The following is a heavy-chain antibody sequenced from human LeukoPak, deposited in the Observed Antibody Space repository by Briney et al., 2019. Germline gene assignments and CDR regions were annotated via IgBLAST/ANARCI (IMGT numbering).Heavy chain of an antibody. J-gene: IGHJ4*02. CDR1: GYSISSGYY. D-gene: IGHD6-6*01. V-gene: IGHV4-38-2*02. CDR3: ARGGEPLSIAARPLDY. CDR2: IYHSGST. Sequence: SETLSLTCTVSGYSISSGYYWGWIRQPPGKGLEWIGSIYHSGSTYYNPSLKSRVTISVDTSKNQFSLQLNSVTPEDTAVYYCARGGEPLSIAARPLDYWGQGTLVTVSS.